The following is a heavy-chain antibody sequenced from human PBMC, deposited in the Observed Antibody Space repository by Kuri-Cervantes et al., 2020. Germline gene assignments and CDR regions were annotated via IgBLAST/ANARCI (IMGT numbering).Heavy chain of an antibody. CDR1: GXXFDDYA. J-gene: IGHJ4*02. V-gene: IGHV3-9*01. CDR3: XXXIARIQLXXXWIFDY. D-gene: IGHD5-18*01. CDR2: ISWNSGXX. Sequence: SLKIXCAASGXXFDDYAMHWVRHAPGKGLEWVSXISWNSGXXGYADSVKGRFTISRDNAKNSLYLQMNSLRAEDTALYYCXXXIARIQLXXXWIFDYWGQGTLVTVSS.